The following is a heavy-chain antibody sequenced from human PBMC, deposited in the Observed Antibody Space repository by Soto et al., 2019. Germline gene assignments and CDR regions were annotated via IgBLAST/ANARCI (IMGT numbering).Heavy chain of an antibody. D-gene: IGHD6-13*01. Sequence: TLSLTCTVSGGPISSYYWTWIRQPPGKGLEWIGHIYYTESPKYNPSLKSRVTISVDTSKNQFSLKLSSVTAADTAVYYCAGLRQQLDKNFXYWGQGTLVTVSS. CDR3: AGLRQQLDKNFXY. CDR2: IYYTESP. J-gene: IGHJ4*02. CDR1: GGPISSYY. V-gene: IGHV4-59*08.